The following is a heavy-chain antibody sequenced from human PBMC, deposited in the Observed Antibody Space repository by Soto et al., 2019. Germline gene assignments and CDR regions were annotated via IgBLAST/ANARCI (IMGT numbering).Heavy chain of an antibody. V-gene: IGHV1-2*04. CDR2: INPNSGGT. Sequence: QVQLVQSGAEVKKPGASVKVSCKASGYTFTGYYMHWVRQAPGQGLEWMGWINPNSGGTNYAQKLQGWVTMTRDTSISTAYMELSRLRSDDTAVYYCARGGTTRLYNWFDPWGQGTLVTVSS. J-gene: IGHJ5*02. CDR3: ARGGTTRLYNWFDP. CDR1: GYTFTGYY. D-gene: IGHD1-7*01.